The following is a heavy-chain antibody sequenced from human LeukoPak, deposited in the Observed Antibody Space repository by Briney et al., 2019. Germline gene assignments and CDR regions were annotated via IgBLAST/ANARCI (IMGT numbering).Heavy chain of an antibody. D-gene: IGHD3-16*01. CDR1: GGSISSYY. V-gene: IGHV4-59*01. J-gene: IGHJ4*02. CDR2: IYYSGST. CDR3: ARGAYPYYFDY. Sequence: SKTLSLTCTVSGGSISSYYWSWIRQPPGKGLEWIGYIYYSGSTNYNPSLKSRVTISVDTSKNQFSLKLSSVTAADTAVYYCARGAYPYYFDYWGQGTLVTVSS.